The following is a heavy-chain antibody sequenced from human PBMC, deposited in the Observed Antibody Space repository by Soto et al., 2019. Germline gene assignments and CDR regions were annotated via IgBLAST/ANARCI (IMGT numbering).Heavy chain of an antibody. V-gene: IGHV1-18*01. J-gene: IGHJ6*03. CDR3: ARDLIRYYYGSGSPLGYYYYYMDV. Sequence: ASVKVSCKASGYTFTSYGISWVRQAPGQGLEWMGWISAYNGNTNYAQKLQGRVTMTTDTSTSTAYMELRSLRSDDTAVYYCARDLIRYYYGSGSPLGYYYYYMDVWG. CDR1: GYTFTSYG. D-gene: IGHD3-10*01. CDR2: ISAYNGNT.